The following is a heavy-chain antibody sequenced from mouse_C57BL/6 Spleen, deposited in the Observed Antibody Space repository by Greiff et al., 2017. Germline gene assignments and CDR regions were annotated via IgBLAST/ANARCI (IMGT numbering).Heavy chain of an antibody. Sequence: DVMLVESGEGLVKPGGSLKLSCAASGFTFSSYAMSWVRQTPEKRLEWVAYISSGGDYIYYADTVKGRFTISRDNARNTLYLQMSSLKSEDTAMYYCTTYDYDAFAYWGQGTLVTVSA. CDR1: GFTFSSYA. D-gene: IGHD2-4*01. V-gene: IGHV5-9-1*02. CDR2: ISSGGDYI. J-gene: IGHJ3*01. CDR3: TTYDYDAFAY.